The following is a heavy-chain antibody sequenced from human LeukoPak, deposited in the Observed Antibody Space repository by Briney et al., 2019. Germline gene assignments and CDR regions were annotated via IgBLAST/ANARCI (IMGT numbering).Heavy chain of an antibody. V-gene: IGHV1-2*02. J-gene: IGHJ4*02. CDR1: GHTFTGYY. Sequence: GASVKVSCKASGHTFTGYYMHWVRQAPGQGLEWMGWINPNSGGTNYAQKFQGRVTMTRDTSISTAYMELSRLRSDDTAVYYWARGGGYSGYDWAFGYWGQGTLVTVSS. D-gene: IGHD5-12*01. CDR2: INPNSGGT. CDR3: ARGGGYSGYDWAFGY.